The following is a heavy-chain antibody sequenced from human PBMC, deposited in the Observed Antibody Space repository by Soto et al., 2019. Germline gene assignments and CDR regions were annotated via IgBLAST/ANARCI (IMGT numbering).Heavy chain of an antibody. CDR1: VVCIIGSC. V-gene: IGHV4-59*01. CDR2: VYYTGST. D-gene: IGHD2-2*01. J-gene: IGHJ1*01. Sequence: SDTVSLTCSCSVVCIIGSCCRLILQSPGKGLEWLGYVYYTGSTNYSPSLRSRVSISVDTSKNEFSLRLSSVTAEETAVYFCERPVEVNGAPIEY. CDR3: ERPVEVNGAPIEY.